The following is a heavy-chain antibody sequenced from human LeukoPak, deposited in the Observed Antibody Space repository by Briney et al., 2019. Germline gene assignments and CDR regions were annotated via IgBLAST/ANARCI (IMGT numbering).Heavy chain of an antibody. CDR3: AKWGDYDILTGYYVPDF. J-gene: IGHJ4*02. CDR1: GFIFRNYA. V-gene: IGHV3-23*01. D-gene: IGHD3-9*01. Sequence: PGGSLRLSCAASGFIFRNYAMSWVRQAPGKGLEWVSAITGSGDTTYYADSVKGRFTISRDNSKNTLYVEMNTLRVEDTAIYYGAKWGDYDILTGYYVPDFWGQGTLVTVSS. CDR2: ITGSGDTT.